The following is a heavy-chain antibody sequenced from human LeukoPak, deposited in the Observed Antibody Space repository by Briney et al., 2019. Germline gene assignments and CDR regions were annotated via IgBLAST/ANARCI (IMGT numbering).Heavy chain of an antibody. Sequence: GESLKISCKASGYSFTTYWIGWVRQAPGKGLEWMGIIYPADSDTRYSPSFQGQVTISADKSISTAYLQWSSLKASDTAMYYCARGATLSPNCHFDYWGQGTLVTVSS. V-gene: IGHV5-51*01. D-gene: IGHD1-26*01. CDR1: GYSFTTYW. CDR2: IYPADSDT. CDR3: ARGATLSPNCHFDY. J-gene: IGHJ4*02.